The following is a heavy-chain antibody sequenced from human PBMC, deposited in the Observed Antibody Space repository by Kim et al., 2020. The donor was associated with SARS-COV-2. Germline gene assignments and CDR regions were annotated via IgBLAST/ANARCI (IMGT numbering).Heavy chain of an antibody. V-gene: IGHV3-30*04. Sequence: GGSLRLSCAASGFALSTYSLHWVRQAPGKGLEWVAVILSDGGYTYYAASVRGRFTISRDKSEGSLYLQMNSLGVEDTGIYYCAGYPTGAAHLEHYAMDVWGQGTTVTVSS. CDR3: AGYPTGAAHLEHYAMDV. D-gene: IGHD1-26*01. CDR2: ILSDGGYT. J-gene: IGHJ6*02. CDR1: GFALSTYS.